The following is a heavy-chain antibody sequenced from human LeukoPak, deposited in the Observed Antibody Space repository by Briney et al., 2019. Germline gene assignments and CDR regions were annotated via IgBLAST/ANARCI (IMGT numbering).Heavy chain of an antibody. D-gene: IGHD3-22*01. V-gene: IGHV4-38-2*01. CDR2: IYHSGST. CDR3: ARHAFFDSTGYYYYFDY. J-gene: IGHJ4*02. CDR1: GYSISIGYY. Sequence: SSETLSLTCAVSGYSISIGYYWAWIRQPPGKGLEWIGSIYHSGSTYYNPSLKSRVTLSMDTSKNQFSLKLSSATAADTAAYYCARHAFFDSTGYYYYFDYWGQGSLVTVSS.